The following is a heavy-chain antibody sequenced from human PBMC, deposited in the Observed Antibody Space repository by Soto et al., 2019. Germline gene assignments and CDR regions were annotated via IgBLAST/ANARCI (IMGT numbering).Heavy chain of an antibody. D-gene: IGHD4-17*01. Sequence: SETLSLTCTVSGGSISSSSYYWGWIRQPPGKGLEWIGYIYYSGSTNYNPSLKSRVTISVDTSKNQFSLKLSSVTAADTAVYYCARSDYGDDFDYWGQGTLVTVSS. CDR3: ARSDYGDDFDY. CDR2: IYYSGST. V-gene: IGHV4-61*05. J-gene: IGHJ4*02. CDR1: GGSISSSSYY.